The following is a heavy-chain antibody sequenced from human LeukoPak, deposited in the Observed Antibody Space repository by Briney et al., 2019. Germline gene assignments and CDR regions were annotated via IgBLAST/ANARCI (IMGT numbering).Heavy chain of an antibody. J-gene: IGHJ4*02. CDR1: GFTFDDYG. D-gene: IGHD3-22*01. CDR2: IKEDGTEK. CDR3: SRDRGFLTFDY. Sequence: GGSLRLSCAASGFTFDDYGMSWVRQAPGKGLEWVANIKEDGTEKNYVDSVKGRFTISRDNAKNSLYLQMNSLRAEDTAMYYCSRDRGFLTFDYWGQGTLVTISS. V-gene: IGHV3-7*01.